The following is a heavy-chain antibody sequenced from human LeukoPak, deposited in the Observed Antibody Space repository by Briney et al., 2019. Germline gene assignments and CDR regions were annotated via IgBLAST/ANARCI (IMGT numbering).Heavy chain of an antibody. D-gene: IGHD4-17*01. CDR2: INYSGST. J-gene: IGHJ3*02. Sequence: PSETLSLTCTVSGGSISRYYWSWIRQPPEKGLEWIGYINYSGSTKYNPSLKSRVTISVDTSKNQFSLKLSSVTAADTAVYFCARDPHYGDILNDPFDIWGQGTMVTVSS. CDR3: ARDPHYGDILNDPFDI. V-gene: IGHV4-59*01. CDR1: GGSISRYY.